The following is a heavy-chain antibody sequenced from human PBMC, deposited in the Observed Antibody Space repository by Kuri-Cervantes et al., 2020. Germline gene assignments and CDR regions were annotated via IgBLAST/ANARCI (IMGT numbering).Heavy chain of an antibody. V-gene: IGHV3-11*01. J-gene: IGHJ4*02. CDR2: ISSSGSTI. Sequence: GESLKISCAASGFTFSDYYMSWIRQAPGKGLEWVSYISSSGSTIYYADSVKGRFTISRDNAENSLYLQMNSLRAEDTAVYYCARDFSYYDSSGYGYWGQGTLVTVSS. CDR1: GFTFSDYY. CDR3: ARDFSYYDSSGYGY. D-gene: IGHD3-22*01.